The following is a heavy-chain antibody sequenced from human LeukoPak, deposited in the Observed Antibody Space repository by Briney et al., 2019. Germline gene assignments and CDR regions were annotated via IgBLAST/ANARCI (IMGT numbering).Heavy chain of an antibody. D-gene: IGHD1-26*01. Sequence: GGSLRLSCAGSGFIFGSYAISWIRQAPGKGLEWASAISSSGGTTDYADSVKGRFTISRDNSKKTVFLQMNGLRVEDTGVYYCANRISGSSSWGQGTLVTVSS. CDR1: GFIFGSYA. CDR2: ISSSGGTT. J-gene: IGHJ5*02. CDR3: ANRISGSSS. V-gene: IGHV3-23*01.